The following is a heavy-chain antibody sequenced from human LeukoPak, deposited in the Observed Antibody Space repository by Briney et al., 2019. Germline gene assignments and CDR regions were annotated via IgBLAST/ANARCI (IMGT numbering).Heavy chain of an antibody. CDR2: IKQDGSEK. D-gene: IGHD2-2*02. CDR1: GFTFSSYW. CDR3: ARARKSGNIVVVPAAISGRGYYFDY. J-gene: IGHJ4*02. V-gene: IGHV3-7*01. Sequence: GGSLRLSCAASGFTFSSYWMSWVRQAPGKGPEWVANIKQDGSEKYYVDSVKGRFTISRDNAKNSLYLQMNSLRAEDTAVYYCARARKSGNIVVVPAAISGRGYYFDYWGQGTLVTVPS.